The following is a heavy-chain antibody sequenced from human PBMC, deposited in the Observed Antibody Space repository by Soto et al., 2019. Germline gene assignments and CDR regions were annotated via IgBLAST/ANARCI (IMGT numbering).Heavy chain of an antibody. CDR2: IIPIFGTA. J-gene: IGHJ6*02. CDR1: GGTFSSYA. V-gene: IGHV1-69*13. CDR3: ARRGHGKNYYYYGMDV. D-gene: IGHD3-10*01. Sequence: GASVKVSCKASGGTFSSYAISWVRQAPGQGLEWMGGIIPIFGTANYAQKFQGRVTITADESTSTAYMELSSLRSEDTAVYYCARRGHGKNYYYYGMDVWGQGTTVTGSS.